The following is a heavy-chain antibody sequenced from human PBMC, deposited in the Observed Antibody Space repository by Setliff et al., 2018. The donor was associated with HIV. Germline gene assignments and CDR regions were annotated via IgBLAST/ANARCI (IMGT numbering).Heavy chain of an antibody. CDR2: MYSGGNT. CDR3: ARDDGGYNYAEAFDV. V-gene: IGHV4-39*02. D-gene: IGHD3-16*01. J-gene: IGHJ3*01. CDR1: GDSISSVSYS. Sequence: SETLSLTCTVSGDSISSVSYSWGWIRQPPGKGLEWIGYMYSGGNTYYKPSLKSRVTMSVDSSKNQFSLKVNSVTAADTAVYYCARDDGGYNYAEAFDVWGQGTMVTVSS.